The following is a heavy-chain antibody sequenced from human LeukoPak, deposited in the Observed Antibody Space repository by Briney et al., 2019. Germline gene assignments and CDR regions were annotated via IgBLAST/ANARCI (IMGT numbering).Heavy chain of an antibody. CDR1: GFTFSSYG. Sequence: PGGSLRLSCAASGFTFSSYGTHWARHAPGKGLDWVPVIRYDGSNKYYADSVKGRFTISRDNSKNTLYLQMNSLRAEDTAVYYCARGYSSSLDYWGQGTLVTVSS. CDR3: ARGYSSSLDY. CDR2: IRYDGSNK. D-gene: IGHD6-13*01. J-gene: IGHJ4*02. V-gene: IGHV3-33*01.